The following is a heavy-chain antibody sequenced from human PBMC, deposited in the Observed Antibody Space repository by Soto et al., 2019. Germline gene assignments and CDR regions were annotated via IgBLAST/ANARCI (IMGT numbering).Heavy chain of an antibody. J-gene: IGHJ6*02. V-gene: IGHV3-30*18. CDR3: EKDEGAGYYCGMDV. Sequence: QVQLVESGGGVVQPGRSLRLSCAASGFTFSSYGMHWVRQAPGKGLEWVAVISYDGSNKYYADSVKGRFTISRDNSKNTLYVHMNSMRAEDTAVYYCEKDEGAGYYCGMDVWGQGPTVTVSS. CDR1: GFTFSSYG. D-gene: IGHD3-16*01. CDR2: ISYDGSNK.